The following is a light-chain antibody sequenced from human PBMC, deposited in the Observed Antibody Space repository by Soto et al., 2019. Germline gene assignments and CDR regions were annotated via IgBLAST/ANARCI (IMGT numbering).Light chain of an antibody. CDR3: QQYDKWRT. CDR1: QSVSSK. J-gene: IGKJ1*01. CDR2: AAS. Sequence: EIVMTQSPATLSVSPGERATLSCRASQSVSSKLAWYQQKPGQAPRLRIYAASTRASGIPARLSGSGSGTDFTLTISSLQSEDFGVYYCQQYDKWRTFGQGTKVDIK. V-gene: IGKV3D-15*01.